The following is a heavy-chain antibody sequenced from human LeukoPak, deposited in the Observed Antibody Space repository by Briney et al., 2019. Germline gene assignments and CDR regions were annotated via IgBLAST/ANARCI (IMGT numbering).Heavy chain of an antibody. CDR2: INAGNGNT. V-gene: IGHV1-3*01. Sequence: ASVKVSCKASGYTFTSYAMHSVRQAPGQRLEWMGWINAGNGNTKYSQKFQGRVTITRDTSASTAYMELSSLRSEDTAVYYCAIPGGYDSWYFDYWGQGTLVTVSS. J-gene: IGHJ4*02. CDR3: AIPGGYDSWYFDY. CDR1: GYTFTSYA. D-gene: IGHD5-12*01.